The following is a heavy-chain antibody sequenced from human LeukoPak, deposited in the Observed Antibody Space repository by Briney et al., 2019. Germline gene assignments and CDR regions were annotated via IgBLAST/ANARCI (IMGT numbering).Heavy chain of an antibody. Sequence: GGSLRLSCAASGFTISTYAMFWVRQASGKGLEWVSGISGGGGTIYYADSVKGRFTISRDSSKNTLYLQMDSLRAEDTAVYYCAKDPDCTSGVCYTFFDYWGQGTLVTVSS. V-gene: IGHV3-23*01. CDR3: AKDPDCTSGVCYTFFDY. CDR1: GFTISTYA. J-gene: IGHJ4*02. D-gene: IGHD2-8*01. CDR2: ISGGGGTI.